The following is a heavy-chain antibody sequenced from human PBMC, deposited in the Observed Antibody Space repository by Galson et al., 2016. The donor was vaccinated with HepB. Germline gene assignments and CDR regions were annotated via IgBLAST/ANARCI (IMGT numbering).Heavy chain of an antibody. CDR1: GGSIGGYY. CDR2: THYSGST. CDR3: ARAPGRDWYFDL. D-gene: IGHD3-10*01. J-gene: IGHJ2*01. Sequence: SETLSLTCTVSGGSIGGYYWSWIRQPPGKGLEWTGYTHYSGSTNYNPSLKSQVTISLDTSRNQFSLKLSSVTAADTAVYYCARAPGRDWYFDLWGRGTLVTVSS. V-gene: IGHV4-59*01.